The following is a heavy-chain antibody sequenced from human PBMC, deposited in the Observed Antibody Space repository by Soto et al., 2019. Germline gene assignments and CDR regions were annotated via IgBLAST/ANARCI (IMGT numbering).Heavy chain of an antibody. CDR2: IYYSGSIYYSGTT. Sequence: SETLSLTCTISGGSIGSYYWSWIRQPPGKGLEWIGSIYYSGSIYYSGTTYYNPSLKSRVTISVDRSKNQFSRKLSSVTAAVTAVYYCARVGAMVGVVDTQGEFDYCGQGTLVTVSS. D-gene: IGHD3-3*01. CDR3: ARVGAMVGVVDTQGEFDY. CDR1: GGSIGSYY. V-gene: IGHV4-59*08. J-gene: IGHJ4*02.